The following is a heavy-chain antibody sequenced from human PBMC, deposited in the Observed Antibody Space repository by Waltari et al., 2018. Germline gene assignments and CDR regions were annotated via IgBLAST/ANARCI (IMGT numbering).Heavy chain of an antibody. CDR1: GASISTSIYY. J-gene: IGHJ4*02. CDR3: ATPKSGYQSLDY. D-gene: IGHD5-12*01. Sequence: QLQLQESGPGLVKPSETLSLTCIVSGASISTSIYYWGWIRQRPGKGLEWIGIIYHSGSTYYNPSLNSRVTISVDTSKNHFSLKLSSVTAADTAVYYCATPKSGYQSLDYWGQGALVTVPS. V-gene: IGHV4-39*07. CDR2: IYHSGST.